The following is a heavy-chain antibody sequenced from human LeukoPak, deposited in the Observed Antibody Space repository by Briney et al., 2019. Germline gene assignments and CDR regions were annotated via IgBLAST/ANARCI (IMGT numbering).Heavy chain of an antibody. V-gene: IGHV4-39*01. D-gene: IGHD4-17*01. CDR3: ARQQGGDYGAYFDY. J-gene: IGHJ4*02. Sequence: SETLSLTCTVSGGSISSRSYYWGWIRQPPGKGLEWIGSIFYSGSTYYNPSLKSRVTISVDTSKNQFSLKLSSVTAADTAVYYCARQQGGDYGAYFDYWGQGTLVTVSS. CDR2: IFYSGST. CDR1: GGSISSRSYY.